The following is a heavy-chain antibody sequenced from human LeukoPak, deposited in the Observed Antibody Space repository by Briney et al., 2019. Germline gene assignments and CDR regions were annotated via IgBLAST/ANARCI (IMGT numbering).Heavy chain of an antibody. CDR3: ARDCRGYCSGGSCCDGMDV. D-gene: IGHD2-15*01. CDR2: ISAYIGNT. J-gene: IGHJ6*02. V-gene: IGHV1-18*01. CDR1: RYTLTSYG. Sequence: ASVKVSCKPSRYTLTSYGISSVRQAPQQRLEWMGWISAYIGNTNYAQKLQGRVTMTTDTSTSTAYMELRSLRSDDTAVYYCARDCRGYCSGGSCCDGMDVWGQGTTVTVSS.